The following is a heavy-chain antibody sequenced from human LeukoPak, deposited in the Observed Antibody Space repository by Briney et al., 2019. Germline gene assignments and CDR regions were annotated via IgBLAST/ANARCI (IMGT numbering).Heavy chain of an antibody. D-gene: IGHD6-19*01. Sequence: ASVKVSCKASGYTFTSYDINWVRQATGQGREWMGWMNPNSGNTGYAQKLQGRVTMTRNTSISTAYMELSSLRSEDTAVYYCASRLAGLDAFDIWGQGTMVTVSS. CDR2: MNPNSGNT. CDR1: GYTFTSYD. V-gene: IGHV1-8*01. J-gene: IGHJ3*02. CDR3: ASRLAGLDAFDI.